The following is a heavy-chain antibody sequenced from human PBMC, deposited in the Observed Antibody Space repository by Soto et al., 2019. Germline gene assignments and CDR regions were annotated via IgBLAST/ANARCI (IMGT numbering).Heavy chain of an antibody. CDR3: ARESSYGLVY. CDR2: MNPNTGNT. Sequence: QVKLVQSVAEVKKPGASVKVSGKASGYTFTSYDINWVRQATGQGLEWMGWMNPNTGNTAYAQKFQGRVTMTRNTSISTAYMELSSLRSEDTAVYYCARESSYGLVYWGQGTLVTVSS. J-gene: IGHJ4*02. CDR1: GYTFTSYD. V-gene: IGHV1-8*01. D-gene: IGHD5-18*01.